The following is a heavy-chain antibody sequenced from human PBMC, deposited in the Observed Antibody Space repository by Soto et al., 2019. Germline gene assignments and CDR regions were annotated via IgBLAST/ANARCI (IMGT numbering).Heavy chain of an antibody. D-gene: IGHD6-6*01. Sequence: ASVKVSCKASVYAFTSYGICWVRPAPGQGLEWMGWISAYNGNTNYAQKLQGRVTMTTDSSTSTAYMERRSLRSDDTAVYYCARAPSSSRDFHDWGQGSLVTVSS. CDR3: ARAPSSSRDFHD. CDR1: VYAFTSYG. CDR2: ISAYNGNT. V-gene: IGHV1-18*01. J-gene: IGHJ4*02.